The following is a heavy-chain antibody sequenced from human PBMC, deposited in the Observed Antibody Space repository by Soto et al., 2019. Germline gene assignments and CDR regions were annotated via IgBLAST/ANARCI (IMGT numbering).Heavy chain of an antibody. V-gene: IGHV1-24*01. J-gene: IGHJ6*02. CDR3: ATGYGSGSSSGGMGV. D-gene: IGHD3-10*01. CDR2: FDPEDGET. Sequence: ASVKVSCKVAGYTLTELCMHWVRQAPGKGLEWMGGFDPEDGETIYAQKFQGRVTMSEDTSTDTAYMELSSLRSEDTAVYYCATGYGSGSSSGGMGVRDQGTTGTVSS. CDR1: GYTLTELC.